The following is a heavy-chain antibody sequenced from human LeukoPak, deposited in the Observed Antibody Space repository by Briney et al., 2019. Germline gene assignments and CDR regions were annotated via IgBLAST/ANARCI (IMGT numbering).Heavy chain of an antibody. Sequence: GGSLRLSCAASGFTFSSYWMSWVRQAPGKGLEWVANIKQDGSEKYYVDSVKGRFTISRDNAKNSLYLQMSSLRAEDTAVYYCARESSGVVVPAAIIWFDPWGQGTLVTVSS. CDR1: GFTFSSYW. CDR2: IKQDGSEK. J-gene: IGHJ5*02. CDR3: ARESSGVVVPAAIIWFDP. V-gene: IGHV3-7*01. D-gene: IGHD2-2*01.